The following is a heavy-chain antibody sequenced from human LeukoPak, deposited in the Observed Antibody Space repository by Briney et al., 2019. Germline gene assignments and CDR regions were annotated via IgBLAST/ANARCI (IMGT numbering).Heavy chain of an antibody. CDR3: ARVRRDGYNSFDY. V-gene: IGHV4-34*01. CDR1: GGSFSGYY. CDR2: INHSGST. Sequence: SETLSLTCAVYGGSFSGYYWSWIRQPPGKGLERIGEINHSGSTNYNPSLKSRVTISVDTSKNQFSLKLSSVTAADTAVYYCARVRRDGYNSFDYWGQGTLVTVSS. J-gene: IGHJ4*02. D-gene: IGHD5-24*01.